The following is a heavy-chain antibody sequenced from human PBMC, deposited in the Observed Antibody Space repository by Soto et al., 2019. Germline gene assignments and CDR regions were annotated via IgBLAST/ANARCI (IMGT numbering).Heavy chain of an antibody. CDR2: ISGSGGST. J-gene: IGHJ4*02. Sequence: EVQLLESGGGLVQPGGSLRLSCAASGFTFSSYAMSWARQAPGKGLEWVSAISGSGGSTYYADSVKGRFTISRDNSKNTLYLQMNSLRAEDTAVYYCAKDPPPLYGDYVVLWYFDYWGQGTLVTVSS. CDR3: AKDPPPLYGDYVVLWYFDY. V-gene: IGHV3-23*01. D-gene: IGHD4-17*01. CDR1: GFTFSSYA.